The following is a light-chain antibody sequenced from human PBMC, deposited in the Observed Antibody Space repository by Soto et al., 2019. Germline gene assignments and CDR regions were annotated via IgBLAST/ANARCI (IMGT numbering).Light chain of an antibody. V-gene: IGKV3-20*01. Sequence: EVVLTQSPGTLSLSLGERATLSCRASQSISSNYLAWYQQNPGQAPRLLIYGASSMTTGVPDTFSGSGSATDVTRTISTVEREDVAVFDGQQYGSSALTFGGGTKVEI. CDR1: QSISSNY. J-gene: IGKJ4*01. CDR2: GAS. CDR3: QQYGSSALT.